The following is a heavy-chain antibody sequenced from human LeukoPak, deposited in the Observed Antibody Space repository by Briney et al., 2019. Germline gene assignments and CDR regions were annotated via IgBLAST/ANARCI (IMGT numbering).Heavy chain of an antibody. CDR1: GYTFTNYY. CDR3: ATGIRRRYPLIT. J-gene: IGHJ5*02. CDR2: INPGGDNT. V-gene: IGHV1-46*01. Sequence: GSVKVSCKASGYTFTNYYIHWVRQAPGQGLEWMGLINPGGDNTDYAQNFQGRVTMTRDTSTSTAYMELSSLRSEDTAVYYCATGIRRRYPLITWGQGTLVTVSS. D-gene: IGHD3-16*01.